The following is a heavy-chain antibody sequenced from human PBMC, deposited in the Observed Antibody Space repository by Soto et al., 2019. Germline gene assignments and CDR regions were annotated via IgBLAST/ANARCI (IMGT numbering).Heavy chain of an antibody. D-gene: IGHD3-10*01. CDR3: AKHRMPGTTGEFDDY. Sequence: EVQLVETGGGLIQPGGSLRLSCAASGFTFSSYAMSWVRQAPGKGLEWVSTISGSGGSTYYADSVKGRFTISRDNSKNTLYLQMDSRRAEDAAVYYCAKHRMPGTTGEFDDYWGQGTLVTVA. J-gene: IGHJ4*02. CDR1: GFTFSSYA. V-gene: IGHV3-23*04. CDR2: ISGSGGST.